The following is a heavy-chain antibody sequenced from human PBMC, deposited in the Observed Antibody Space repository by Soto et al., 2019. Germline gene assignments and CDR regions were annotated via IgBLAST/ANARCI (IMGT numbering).Heavy chain of an antibody. D-gene: IGHD6-19*01. J-gene: IGHJ4*02. V-gene: IGHV3-11*05. CDR1: GFTFSAVY. CDR2: ISSSGTSA. Sequence: VQLEESGGGLVKPGGSLRLSCAASGFTFSAVYMSWIRQAPNKGLEYISYISSSGTSANYADSVKGRFTISRDNAKNLLYLQMNSLRAEDTAVYYCARDRGAVTGQYFDYWGQGALVTVSS. CDR3: ARDRGAVTGQYFDY.